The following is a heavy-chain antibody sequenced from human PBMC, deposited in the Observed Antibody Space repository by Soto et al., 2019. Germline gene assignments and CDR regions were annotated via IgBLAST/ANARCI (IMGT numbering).Heavy chain of an antibody. CDR1: GYTFTSYY. CDR3: ARDPYDYVWGSYRENI. J-gene: IGHJ3*02. CDR2: ISAYNGNT. Sequence: GASVKVSCKASGYTFTSYYMHWVRQAPGQGLEWMGWISAYNGNTNYAQKLQGRVTMTTDTSTSTAYMELRSLRSDDTAVYYCARDPYDYVWGSYRENIWGQGTMVTVSS. V-gene: IGHV1-18*04. D-gene: IGHD3-16*02.